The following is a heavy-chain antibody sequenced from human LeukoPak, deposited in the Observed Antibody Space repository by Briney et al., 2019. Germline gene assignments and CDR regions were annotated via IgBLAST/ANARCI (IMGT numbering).Heavy chain of an antibody. CDR2: IKSDGSST. CDR1: GFTFSSHW. Sequence: PGGSLRLSCAASGFTFSSHWMHWVRQAPGEGLVWVSRIKSDGSSTDYADSVKGRFTISRDNAKNTLHLQMNSLRTDDTALFYCARETLDALDLWGPGTLVTVSS. V-gene: IGHV3-74*01. CDR3: ARETLDALDL. J-gene: IGHJ3*01.